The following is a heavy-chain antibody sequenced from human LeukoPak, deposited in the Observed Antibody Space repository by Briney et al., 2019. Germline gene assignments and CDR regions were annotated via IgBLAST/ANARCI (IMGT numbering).Heavy chain of an antibody. V-gene: IGHV7-4-1*02. CDR1: GYTFTGFA. CDR3: AKEQTPYDFWSGYETYGMDV. J-gene: IGHJ6*02. Sequence: GASVKVSCKASGYTFTGFAMNWVRQAPGQGLEWMGWINTNTGHPTYAQGFTGRFVFSLDTSVRTAYLQITSLKAEDTALYYCAKEQTPYDFWSGYETYGMDVWGQGTTVTVSS. D-gene: IGHD3-3*01. CDR2: INTNTGHP.